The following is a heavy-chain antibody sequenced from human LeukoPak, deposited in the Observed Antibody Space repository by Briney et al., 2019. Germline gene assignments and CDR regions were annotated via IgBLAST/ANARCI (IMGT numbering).Heavy chain of an antibody. CDR3: ARGQIHSVSYYDY. CDR1: GFTFSRYS. CDR2: ISSSSSYI. J-gene: IGHJ4*02. Sequence: GGSLRLSCAASGFTFSRYSMNWVRQAPGKGLEWVSSISSSSSYIYYADSVKGRFTISRDNAKNSLYLQMNSLRAEDTAVYYCARGQIHSVSYYDYWGQGTLVTVSS. D-gene: IGHD1-26*01. V-gene: IGHV3-21*01.